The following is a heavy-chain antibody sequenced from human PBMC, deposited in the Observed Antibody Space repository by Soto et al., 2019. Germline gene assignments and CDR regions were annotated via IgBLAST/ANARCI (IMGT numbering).Heavy chain of an antibody. D-gene: IGHD3-10*01. V-gene: IGHV3-23*01. Sequence: GGSLRLSCAASGFTFSSYAMSWVRQAPGKGLEWVSAISGSGGSTYYADSVKGRFTTSRDNSKNTLYLQMNSLRAEDTAVYYCSKGAMVRGVIILSYYYYYMDVWGKVTKVTVSS. CDR2: ISGSGGST. CDR1: GFTFSSYA. J-gene: IGHJ6*03. CDR3: SKGAMVRGVIILSYYYYYMDV.